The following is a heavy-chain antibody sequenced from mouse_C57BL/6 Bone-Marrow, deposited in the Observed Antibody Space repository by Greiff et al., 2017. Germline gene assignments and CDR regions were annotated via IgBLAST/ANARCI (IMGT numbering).Heavy chain of an antibody. CDR1: GYTFTSYG. V-gene: IGHV1-81*01. J-gene: IGHJ3*01. D-gene: IGHD1-1*01. CDR3: ARDENGYGFAY. Sequence: VKLQQPGAELARPGASVKLSCKASGYTFTSYGISWVKQRTGQGLEWIGEIYPSSGNTYYNEKFKGKATLTADKSSSTAYMELRSLTSEDSAVYFCARDENGYGFAYWGQGTLVTVSA. CDR2: IYPSSGNT.